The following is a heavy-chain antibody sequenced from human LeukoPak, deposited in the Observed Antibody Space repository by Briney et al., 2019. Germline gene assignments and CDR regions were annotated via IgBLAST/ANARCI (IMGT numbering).Heavy chain of an antibody. J-gene: IGHJ4*02. Sequence: PSETLSLICTVSGGSISSYYWSWIRQPPGKGLEWIGYIYYSGTTTYNPSLKSRVSISVDTSSTQFSLKLTSVTAADTAVYYCARRGPVTFDYWGQGLLVTVSS. CDR1: GGSISSYY. V-gene: IGHV4-59*08. D-gene: IGHD2-2*01. CDR2: IYYSGTT. CDR3: ARRGPVTFDY.